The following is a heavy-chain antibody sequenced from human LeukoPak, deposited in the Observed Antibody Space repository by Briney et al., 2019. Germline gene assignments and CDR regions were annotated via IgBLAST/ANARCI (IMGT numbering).Heavy chain of an antibody. D-gene: IGHD3-10*01. V-gene: IGHV1-18*01. J-gene: IGHJ4*02. CDR3: ARVPGLWFGELFHDY. CDR2: INAYNGNT. CDR1: GYTFTSYG. Sequence: ASVKVSCKASGYTFTSYGISWVRQAPGQGLEWMGWINAYNGNTNYAQKLQGRVTMTTDTSTSTAYMELRSLRSDDTAVYYCARVPGLWFGELFHDYWGQGTLVTVSS.